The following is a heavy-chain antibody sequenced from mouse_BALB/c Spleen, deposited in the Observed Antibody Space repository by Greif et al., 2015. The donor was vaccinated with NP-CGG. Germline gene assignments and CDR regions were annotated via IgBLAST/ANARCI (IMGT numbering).Heavy chain of an antibody. V-gene: IGHV5-12-2*01. Sequence: EVQVVESGRGLVQPGGSLKLSCAASGFTFSSYTMSWVRQTPEKRLEWVAYISNGGGSTYYPDTVKGRFTISRDNAKNTLYLQMSSLKSEDTAMYYCARQGYGSSYDYAMDYWGQGTSVTVSS. J-gene: IGHJ4*01. D-gene: IGHD1-1*01. CDR3: ARQGYGSSYDYAMDY. CDR2: ISNGGGST. CDR1: GFTFSSYT.